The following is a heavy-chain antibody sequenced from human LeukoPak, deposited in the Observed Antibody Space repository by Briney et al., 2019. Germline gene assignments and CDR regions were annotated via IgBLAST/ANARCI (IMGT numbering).Heavy chain of an antibody. CDR3: ARERSSGLDY. Sequence: PSETLSLTCTVSGGSISSYYWSWIRQPPGKGLEWIGYIYYSGSTNYNPSLKSRVTISVDTSKNQFSLKLSPVTAADTAVYYCARERSSGLDYWGQGTLVTVSS. CDR1: GGSISSYY. CDR2: IYYSGST. V-gene: IGHV4-59*01. J-gene: IGHJ4*02. D-gene: IGHD6-19*01.